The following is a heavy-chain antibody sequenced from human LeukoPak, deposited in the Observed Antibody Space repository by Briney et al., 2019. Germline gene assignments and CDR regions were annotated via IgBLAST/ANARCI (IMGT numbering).Heavy chain of an antibody. CDR1: GGSIRSGSYY. J-gene: IGHJ4*02. CDR3: ARDEGTAMVSLLDY. CDR2: IYTSGST. V-gene: IGHV4-61*02. Sequence: SQTLSLTCTVSGGSIRSGSYYWSWIRQPAGKGLEWIGRIYTSGSTNYNPSLKSRVTISVDTSKNQFSLKLSSVTAADTAVYYCARDEGTAMVSLLDYWGQGTLVTVSS. D-gene: IGHD5-18*01.